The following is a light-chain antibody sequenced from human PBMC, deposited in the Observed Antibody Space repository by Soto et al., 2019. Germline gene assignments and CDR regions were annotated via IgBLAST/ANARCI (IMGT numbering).Light chain of an antibody. V-gene: IGLV2-14*01. CDR2: GVT. J-gene: IGLJ1*01. Sequence: QSVLTQPASVSGSPGQSITISCTGPSSDVGGYDSVSWYQKQPDKAPKLLIYGVTNRPSGVSSRFSGSESGNTASLTISGLRTADEADYFCSSYTSRATVVFGTGTKVTVL. CDR1: SSDVGGYDS. CDR3: SSYTSRATVV.